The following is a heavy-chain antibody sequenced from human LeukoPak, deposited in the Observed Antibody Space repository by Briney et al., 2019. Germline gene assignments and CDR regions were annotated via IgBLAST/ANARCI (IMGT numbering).Heavy chain of an antibody. J-gene: IGHJ4*02. CDR2: INHSGST. CDR3: ARETRDCSGGSCYSNFDY. CDR1: GGSFSGYY. Sequence: SETLSLTCAVYGGSFSGYYWSWIRQPPGKGLEWIGEINHSGSTNYNPSLKSRVTISVDTSKNQFSLKLSSVTAADTAVYYCARETRDCSGGSCYSNFDYWGQGTLATVSS. V-gene: IGHV4-34*01. D-gene: IGHD2-15*01.